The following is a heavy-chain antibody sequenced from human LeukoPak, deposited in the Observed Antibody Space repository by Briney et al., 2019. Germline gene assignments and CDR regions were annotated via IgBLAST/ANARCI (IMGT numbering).Heavy chain of an antibody. V-gene: IGHV3-11*01. Sequence: KSGRSLRLSCAASGFTFSDYYMSWIRQAPGKGLEWVSYISSSGSTIYYADSVKGRFTISRDNAKNSLYLQMNSLRAEDTAVYYCARAYYGGPYYFDYWGQGTLVTVSS. CDR1: GFTFSDYY. CDR3: ARAYYGGPYYFDY. D-gene: IGHD4-23*01. CDR2: ISSSGSTI. J-gene: IGHJ4*02.